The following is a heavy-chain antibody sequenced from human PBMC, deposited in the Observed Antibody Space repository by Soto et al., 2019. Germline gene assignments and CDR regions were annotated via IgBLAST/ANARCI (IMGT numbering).Heavy chain of an antibody. Sequence: QVHLQESGPGQVKPSETLSLTCKVSGASVGSKSYYWTWIRQAEGRRLEGIGYFDHIGTTQYYPPSQSRVAILVDRTRNQVSLPLATATAADTAVYYCGGEHFYDSYGLVYNEYWGQGTLVTVSS. V-gene: IGHV4-61*10. D-gene: IGHD3-16*01. J-gene: IGHJ1*01. CDR1: GASVGSKSYY. CDR3: GGEHFYDSYGLVYNEY. CDR2: FDHIGTT.